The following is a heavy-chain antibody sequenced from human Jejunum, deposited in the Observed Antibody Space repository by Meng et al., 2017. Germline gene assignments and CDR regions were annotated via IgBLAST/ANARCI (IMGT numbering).Heavy chain of an antibody. CDR2: MDYRGST. Sequence: QGQLQESGPGLVKPSQTLALPRTVSGDSISSGEYFWSWIRQPPGKGLEWIGYMDYRGSTFYNPSLKSRVTISVDTSKNQFSLKLSSVTAADTAVYFCARGELLWDYWGQGTLVTVSS. D-gene: IGHD2-2*01. CDR3: ARGELLWDY. J-gene: IGHJ4*02. CDR1: GDSISSGEYF. V-gene: IGHV4-30-4*01.